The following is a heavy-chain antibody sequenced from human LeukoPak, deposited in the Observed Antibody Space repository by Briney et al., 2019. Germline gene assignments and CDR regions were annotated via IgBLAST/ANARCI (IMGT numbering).Heavy chain of an antibody. CDR2: ISSSGSTI. Sequence: GGSLRLSCAASGFTFSDYYMSWIRQAPGKGLEWVSYISSSGSTIYYADSVKGRFTISRDNAKNSLYLQMNSLRAEDTAVYYCARVVIGKDSFAAAFDIWGQGTMVTVSS. V-gene: IGHV3-11*01. CDR3: ARVVIGKDSFAAAFDI. D-gene: IGHD2-21*01. CDR1: GFTFSDYY. J-gene: IGHJ3*02.